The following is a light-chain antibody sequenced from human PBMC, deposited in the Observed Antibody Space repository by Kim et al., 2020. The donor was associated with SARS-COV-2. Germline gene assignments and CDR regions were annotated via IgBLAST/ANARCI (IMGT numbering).Light chain of an antibody. Sequence: SYELTQPPSVSVSLGQMARITCSGEALPKKYAYWYQQKPGQFPVLAIYKDSERPSGIPERFSGSSSGTIVTLTISGVQAEDEADYYCLSADSSGTWVFGGGTQLTVL. V-gene: IGLV3-16*01. CDR2: KDS. CDR3: LSADSSGTWV. CDR1: ALPKKY. J-gene: IGLJ3*02.